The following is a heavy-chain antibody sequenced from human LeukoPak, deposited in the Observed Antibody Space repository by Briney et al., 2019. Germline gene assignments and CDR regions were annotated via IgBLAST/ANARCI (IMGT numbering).Heavy chain of an antibody. CDR3: AKGAVKKWELQYYFDY. D-gene: IGHD1-26*01. V-gene: IGHV3-30*18. CDR1: GFTFSSYG. Sequence: GGSLRLSCAASGFTFSSYGMHWVRQAPGKGLEWVAVISYDGSNKYYADSVKGRFTISRDNSTNTLYLQMNSLRAEDTAVYYCAKGAVKKWELQYYFDYWGQGTLVTVSS. J-gene: IGHJ4*02. CDR2: ISYDGSNK.